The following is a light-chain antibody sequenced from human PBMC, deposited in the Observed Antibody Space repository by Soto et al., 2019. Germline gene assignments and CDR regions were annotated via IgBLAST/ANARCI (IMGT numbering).Light chain of an antibody. Sequence: QSALTQPPSASGSPGQSVTISCTGTSSDVGGYNYVSWYQQHPGKAPKLMIYEVSKRPSRVPDRFSGSKSGNTASLTVSGLQAEDEADYYCSSYADSNNLVFGAGTKVTVL. V-gene: IGLV2-8*01. CDR2: EVS. J-gene: IGLJ2*01. CDR3: SSYADSNNLV. CDR1: SSDVGGYNY.